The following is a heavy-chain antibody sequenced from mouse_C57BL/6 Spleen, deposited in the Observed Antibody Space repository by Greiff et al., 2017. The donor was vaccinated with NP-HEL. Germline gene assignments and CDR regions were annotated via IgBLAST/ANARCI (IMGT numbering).Heavy chain of an antibody. Sequence: EVKLQESGPGLVKPSQSLSLTCSVTGYSITSGYYWNWIRQFPGNKLEWMGYISYDGSNNYNPSLKNRISITRDTSKNQFFLKLNSVTTEDTATYYCARVGTGPFAYWGQGTLVTVSA. CDR1: GYSITSGYY. CDR3: ARVGTGPFAY. J-gene: IGHJ3*01. V-gene: IGHV3-6*01. CDR2: ISYDGSN. D-gene: IGHD3-3*01.